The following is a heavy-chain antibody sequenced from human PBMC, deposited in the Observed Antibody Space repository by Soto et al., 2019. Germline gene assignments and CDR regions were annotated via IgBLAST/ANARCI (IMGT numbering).Heavy chain of an antibody. D-gene: IGHD2-8*02. Sequence: QVQPVQSAAEVKKPGASVKVSCKASGYNFSDYYIHWVRQAPGQGLEWLGWVSPKSGGTNYAQKFKGRVTMTRDTSSNTVYMDLSGLKSDDTAVFYCAREISGGGTLNWFDPWGQGTLVTVSS. J-gene: IGHJ5*02. CDR1: GYNFSDYY. CDR3: AREISGGGTLNWFDP. V-gene: IGHV1-2*02. CDR2: VSPKSGGT.